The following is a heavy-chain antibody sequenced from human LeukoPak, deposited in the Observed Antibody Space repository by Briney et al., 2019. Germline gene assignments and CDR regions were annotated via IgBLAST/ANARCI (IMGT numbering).Heavy chain of an antibody. CDR2: INPSGGST. Sequence: ASVKVSCKASGYTFTSYYMHWVRQAPGQGLEWMGIINPSGGSTTYAQKFQGRVTMTRNTSISTAYMELSSLRSEDTAVYYCARTQEALDVWGQGTTVTVSS. CDR1: GYTFTSYY. J-gene: IGHJ6*02. V-gene: IGHV1-46*01. CDR3: ARTQEALDV.